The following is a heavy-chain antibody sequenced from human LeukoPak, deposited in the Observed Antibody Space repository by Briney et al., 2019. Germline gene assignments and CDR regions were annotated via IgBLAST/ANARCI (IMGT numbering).Heavy chain of an antibody. D-gene: IGHD3-10*01. CDR1: GYSFTSYW. CDR3: ARSSGDKGNTDY. V-gene: IGHV5-51*01. J-gene: IGHJ4*02. CDR2: IYPGDSDT. Sequence: GESLKISCKGSGYSFTSYWIGWVRQMPGKGLEWMGIIYPGDSDTRYSPSFQGQVTITADKSINTGYLQWSSLKASDTAIYYCARSSGDKGNTDYWGQGTLVTVSS.